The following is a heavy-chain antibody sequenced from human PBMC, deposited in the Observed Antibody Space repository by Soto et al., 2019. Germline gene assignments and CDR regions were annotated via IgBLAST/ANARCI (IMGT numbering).Heavy chain of an antibody. CDR1: GFTFSSYG. V-gene: IGHV3-30*18. J-gene: IGHJ6*02. Sequence: GGSLRLSCAASGFTFSSYGMHWVRQAPGKGLEWVAVISYDGSNKYYADSVKGRFTISRDNSKNTLYLQMNSLRAEDTAVYYCAKDREQQLDPRYGMDVWGQGTTVTVSS. CDR3: AKDREQQLDPRYGMDV. D-gene: IGHD6-13*01. CDR2: ISYDGSNK.